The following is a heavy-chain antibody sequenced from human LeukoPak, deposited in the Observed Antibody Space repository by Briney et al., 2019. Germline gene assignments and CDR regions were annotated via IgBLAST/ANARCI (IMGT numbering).Heavy chain of an antibody. CDR1: GGSISSYY. Sequence: PSETLSLTCTVSGGSISSYYWSWIRQPAGKGLEWIGRIYTSGSTNYNPSLKSRVTMSVDTSKNQFSLKLSSVTAADTAVYYCARGITIFRGGWFDPWGQGTLVTVSS. J-gene: IGHJ5*02. CDR3: ARGITIFRGGWFDP. CDR2: IYTSGST. V-gene: IGHV4-4*07. D-gene: IGHD3-9*01.